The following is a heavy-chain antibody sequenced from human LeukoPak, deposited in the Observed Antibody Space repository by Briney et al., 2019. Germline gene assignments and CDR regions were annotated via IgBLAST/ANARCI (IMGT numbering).Heavy chain of an antibody. CDR3: ARVRPSGFFDY. CDR2: INHSGGT. CDR1: GASFSGYY. J-gene: IGHJ4*02. D-gene: IGHD3-10*01. Sequence: SETLSLTCAVYGASFSGYYWSWIRQPPGKGLEWIGEINHSGGTNYSPSLKSRVTISVDTSRSQFSLKLSSVTAADTAVYYCARVRPSGFFDYWGQGTLVTVSS. V-gene: IGHV4-34*01.